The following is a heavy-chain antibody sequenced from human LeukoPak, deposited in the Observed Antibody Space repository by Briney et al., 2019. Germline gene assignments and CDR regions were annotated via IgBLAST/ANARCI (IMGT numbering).Heavy chain of an antibody. J-gene: IGHJ4*02. CDR2: ISFDGGNK. V-gene: IGHV3-30*18. D-gene: IGHD3-10*01. CDR3: AKPYDASGSYYRRPLDY. CDR1: GFTFRNYV. Sequence: GRSLRLSCAASGFTFRNYVMHWVRQAPGKGLEWVAIISFDGGNKYYADPVKGRFTISRDNSKNTLYLQMNSLRAEDTAVYYCAKPYDASGSYYRRPLDYWGQGTLVTVSS.